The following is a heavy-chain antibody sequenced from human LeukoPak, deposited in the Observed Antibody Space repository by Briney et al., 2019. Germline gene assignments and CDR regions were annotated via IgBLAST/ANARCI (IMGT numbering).Heavy chain of an antibody. Sequence: GGSLRLSCAASGFTFSSYGMNWVRQAPGKGLEWVSAISGGGDSTYYAESVKGRFTVSRDNSKNTLYLQMDSLRAEDADMYHCAKGRYCSSAVCYHPFDYWGQGTLVTVSS. CDR1: GFTFSSYG. CDR3: AKGRYCSSAVCYHPFDY. CDR2: ISGGGDST. J-gene: IGHJ4*02. V-gene: IGHV3-23*01. D-gene: IGHD2-8*01.